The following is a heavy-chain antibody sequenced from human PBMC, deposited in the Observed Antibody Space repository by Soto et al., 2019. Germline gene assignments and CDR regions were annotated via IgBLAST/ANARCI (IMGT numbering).Heavy chain of an antibody. Sequence: SETLSLTCTVSGGSISSYYWSWIRQPPGKGLEWIGYIYYSGSTNYNPSLKSRVTISVDTSKNQFSLKLSSVTAADTAVYYCARDRLWMGPLEDGDYDYYYYGMDVWGQGTTVTVSS. D-gene: IGHD4-17*01. V-gene: IGHV4-59*01. CDR3: ARDRLWMGPLEDGDYDYYYYGMDV. CDR2: IYYSGST. CDR1: GGSISSYY. J-gene: IGHJ6*02.